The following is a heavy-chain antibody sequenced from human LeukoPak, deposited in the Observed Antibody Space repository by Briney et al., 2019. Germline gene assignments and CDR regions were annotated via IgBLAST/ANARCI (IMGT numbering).Heavy chain of an antibody. Sequence: GGSLRLSCAASGFTFSSYAMSWVRQAPGKGLEWVSAISGSGGSTYYADSVKGRFTISRDNAKNSLYLQMNSLRAEDTAVYYCARSWGYYSDYWGQGTLVTVSS. J-gene: IGHJ4*02. D-gene: IGHD3-10*01. V-gene: IGHV3-23*01. CDR1: GFTFSSYA. CDR2: ISGSGGST. CDR3: ARSWGYYSDY.